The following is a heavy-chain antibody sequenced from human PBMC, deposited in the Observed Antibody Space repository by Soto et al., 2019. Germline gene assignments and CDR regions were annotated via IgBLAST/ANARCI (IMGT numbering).Heavy chain of an antibody. D-gene: IGHD3-16*01. CDR2: IYYSGST. Sequence: SETLSLTCTVSGVSISSYYWSWIRQPPGKGLEWIGYIYYSGSTNYNPSLKSRVTISVDTSKNQFSLKLSSVTAADTAVYYCARYGVMGGYYYYYMDVWGKGTTVTVSS. J-gene: IGHJ6*03. V-gene: IGHV4-59*08. CDR3: ARYGVMGGYYYYYMDV. CDR1: GVSISSYY.